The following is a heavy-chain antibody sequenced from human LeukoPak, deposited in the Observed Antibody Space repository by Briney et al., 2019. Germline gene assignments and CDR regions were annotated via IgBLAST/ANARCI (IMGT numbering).Heavy chain of an antibody. CDR3: ARSWNDPRPGLDY. J-gene: IGHJ4*02. D-gene: IGHD1-1*01. Sequence: GGSLRLPCAASGFTFSSYAMHWVRQAPGKGLEWVAVISYDGSNKYYADSVKGRFTISRDNSKNTLYLQMNSLRAEDTAVYYCARSWNDPRPGLDYWGQGTLVTVSS. V-gene: IGHV3-30-3*01. CDR1: GFTFSSYA. CDR2: ISYDGSNK.